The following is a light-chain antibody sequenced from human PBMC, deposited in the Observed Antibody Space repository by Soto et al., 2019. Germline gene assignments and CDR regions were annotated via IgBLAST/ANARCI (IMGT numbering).Light chain of an antibody. Sequence: QPLLTQSPSASASLGASVKLTCTLSSGHSTYAIAWHQQQPEKGPRYLMKVNSDGSHSKGDGIPDRFSGSSSGAERYLTISSLQSEDEADYYCQTWGTGPWVFGGGTKVTVL. V-gene: IGLV4-69*01. J-gene: IGLJ3*02. CDR2: VNSDGSH. CDR3: QTWGTGPWV. CDR1: SGHSTYA.